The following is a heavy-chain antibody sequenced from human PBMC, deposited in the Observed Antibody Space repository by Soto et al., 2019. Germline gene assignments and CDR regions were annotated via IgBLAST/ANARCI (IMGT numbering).Heavy chain of an antibody. CDR1: GFTFSSYG. CDR3: AKVTSFDP. J-gene: IGHJ5*02. Sequence: GGSLRLSCAASGFTFSSYGMHWVRQAPGKGLEWVAVISYDGSNKYYADSVKGRFTISRDNSKNTPYLQMNSLRAEDTAVYYCAKVTSFDPWGQGTLVTVSS. V-gene: IGHV3-30*18. CDR2: ISYDGSNK.